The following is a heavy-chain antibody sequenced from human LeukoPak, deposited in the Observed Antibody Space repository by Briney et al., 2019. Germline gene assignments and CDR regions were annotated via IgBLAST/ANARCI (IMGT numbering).Heavy chain of an antibody. J-gene: IGHJ4*02. Sequence: SETLSLTCTVSGGSIGTYYWSWIRQPPGKGLEWIGYIYYTGSTNSNPSLKSRVTILLDTSKNQFSLKLSSVTAADTAVYYCARHGPGYSSGWSRAFDYWGQGTLVTVSS. CDR1: GGSIGTYY. D-gene: IGHD6-19*01. V-gene: IGHV4-59*08. CDR3: ARHGPGYSSGWSRAFDY. CDR2: IYYTGST.